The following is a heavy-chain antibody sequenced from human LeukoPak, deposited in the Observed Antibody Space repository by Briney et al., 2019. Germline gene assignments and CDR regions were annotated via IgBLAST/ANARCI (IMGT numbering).Heavy chain of an antibody. D-gene: IGHD5-24*01. CDR2: IYTTGST. CDR1: GGSISSGSYY. V-gene: IGHV4-61*02. J-gene: IGHJ5*02. Sequence: SETLSLTCTVSGGSISSGSYYWSWIRQPAGKRLEWIGRIYTTGSTNYNPSLKSRVTILGDTSKNQFSLKLSSVTAADTAVYYCARDNSVRDEAWWFNPWGQGTLVTVSS. CDR3: ARDNSVRDEAWWFNP.